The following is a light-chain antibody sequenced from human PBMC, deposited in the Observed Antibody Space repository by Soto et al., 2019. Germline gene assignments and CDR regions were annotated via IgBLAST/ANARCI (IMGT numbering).Light chain of an antibody. CDR2: DNN. CDR1: SSNIGNNY. CDR3: GTWDSSLSANVV. V-gene: IGLV1-51*01. Sequence: QSVLTQPPSVSAAPGQKVTISCSGSSSNIGNNYVSWYQQLPGTAPKLLIYDNNKRPSGIPDRFSGSKSGTSATLGITGLQTGDEADYYCGTWDSSLSANVVFGGGTKLT. J-gene: IGLJ2*01.